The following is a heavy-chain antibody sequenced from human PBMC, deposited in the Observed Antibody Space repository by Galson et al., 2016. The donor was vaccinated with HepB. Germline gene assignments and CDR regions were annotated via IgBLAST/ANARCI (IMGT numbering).Heavy chain of an antibody. CDR3: ATGDDYYYYGMDV. D-gene: IGHD3-10*01. Sequence: SVKVSCKASGYTFTGYYIHWVRQAPGQGLEWMGRINPNRGGTNYAQKFQGRVAMTSDTSISTAYMELSSLRSDDTAVYYCATGDDYYYYGMDVWGQGTTVTVSS. J-gene: IGHJ6*02. CDR1: GYTFTGYY. CDR2: INPNRGGT. V-gene: IGHV1-2*06.